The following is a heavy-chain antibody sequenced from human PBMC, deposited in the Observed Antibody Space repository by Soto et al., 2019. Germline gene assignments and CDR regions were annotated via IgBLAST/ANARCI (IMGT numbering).Heavy chain of an antibody. Sequence: GPTLVNPTETLTLTCTVSGFSLSNARMGVSWIRQPPGKALEWLAHIFSNDEKSYSTSLKSRLTISKDTSKSQVVLTMTNMDPVDTATYYCARIEVVAATGWGGYYYYYMDVWGKGTTVTVSS. CDR2: IFSNDEK. D-gene: IGHD2-15*01. CDR1: GFSLSNARMG. V-gene: IGHV2-26*01. CDR3: ARIEVVAATGWGGYYYYYMDV. J-gene: IGHJ6*03.